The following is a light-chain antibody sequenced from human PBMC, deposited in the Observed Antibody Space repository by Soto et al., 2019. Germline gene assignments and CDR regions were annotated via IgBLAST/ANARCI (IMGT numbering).Light chain of an antibody. CDR3: SSYTSSSSFV. CDR2: EVS. CDR1: SSDVGGYNY. V-gene: IGLV2-14*01. Sequence: QSVLTQPASVSGSPGQSITISCTGTSSDVGGYNYVSWYQQHPGKAPKLMIYEVSNRPSGVSNRFSGSKSSNTASLTISGPQAEDEADYYCSSYTSSSSFVFGTGTKVT. J-gene: IGLJ1*01.